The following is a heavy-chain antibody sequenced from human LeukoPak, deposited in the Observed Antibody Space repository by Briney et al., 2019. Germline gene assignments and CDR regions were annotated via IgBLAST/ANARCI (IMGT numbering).Heavy chain of an antibody. J-gene: IGHJ5*02. CDR3: ARVNYDFWSGPLSAGWFDP. CDR2: INPNSGGT. D-gene: IGHD3-3*01. CDR1: GYTFTGYY. V-gene: IGHV1-2*02. Sequence: ASVKVSCKASGYTFTGYYMHWVRQAPGQGLEWMGWINPNSGGTNYAQKFQGRVTMTRDTSTSTAYMELRSLRSDDTAVYYCARVNYDFWSGPLSAGWFDPWGQGTLVTVSS.